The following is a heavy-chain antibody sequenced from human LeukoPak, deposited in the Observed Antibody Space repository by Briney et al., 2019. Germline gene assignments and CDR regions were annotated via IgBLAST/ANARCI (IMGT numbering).Heavy chain of an antibody. J-gene: IGHJ4*02. CDR1: GGAFSNYA. Sequence: SVKVSCKASGGAFSNYAISWVRQAPGRGLEWMGGIIPIFGTANYAQRFEGRVTITADESTSTAYMELSSLRSEDTAVYYCARDGGFETTVTTLAGPQGYWGQGTLVTVSS. CDR3: ARDGGFETTVTTLAGPQGY. V-gene: IGHV1-69*13. D-gene: IGHD4-17*01. CDR2: IIPIFGTA.